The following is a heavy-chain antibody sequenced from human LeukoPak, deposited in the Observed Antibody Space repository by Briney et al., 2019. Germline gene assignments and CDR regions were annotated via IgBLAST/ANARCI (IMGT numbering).Heavy chain of an antibody. CDR3: ARGGRRGSGSYYFDN. J-gene: IGHJ4*02. CDR1: GFSFSSNW. D-gene: IGHD6-25*01. Sequence: GGSLRLSCAAPGFSFSSNWMHWVRQGPGKGLVWVSRIRDDGATTNYADSVRGRFTISRDNAKNTLYLQMNSLRAEDTAVYYYARGGRRGSGSYYFDNWGQGTLVPVSS. V-gene: IGHV3-74*01. CDR2: IRDDGATT.